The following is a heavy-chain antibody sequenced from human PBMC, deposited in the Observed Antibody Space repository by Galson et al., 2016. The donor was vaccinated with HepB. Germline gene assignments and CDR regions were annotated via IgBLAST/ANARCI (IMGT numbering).Heavy chain of an antibody. CDR2: IRGSGGTT. Sequence: SLRLSCAASGISFSSYAMSWVRQAPGKGLEWVSAIRGSGGTTYYADSVKGRFTISRDNSKNTLYLQMNSLRAEDTAVYYCARGFAVPGRIDYWGQGTLVTVSS. J-gene: IGHJ4*02. V-gene: IGHV3-23*01. CDR3: ARGFAVPGRIDY. D-gene: IGHD2-2*01. CDR1: GISFSSYA.